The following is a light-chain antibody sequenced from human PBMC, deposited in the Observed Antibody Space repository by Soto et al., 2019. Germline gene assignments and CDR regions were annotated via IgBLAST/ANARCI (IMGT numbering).Light chain of an antibody. J-gene: IGLJ1*01. V-gene: IGLV2-14*01. CDR1: RNDVGSYNY. CDR3: SSYTSGSTLYV. CDR2: ASS. Sequence: QPVLTQPASVSGSPGQSIPISCTGTRNDVGSYNYVSWYQHHPGKAPRLMIYASSNRPSGVSHRFSGSRSGNTASLTISGPQAEDEADYYCSSYTSGSTLYVFGTGTKVNVL.